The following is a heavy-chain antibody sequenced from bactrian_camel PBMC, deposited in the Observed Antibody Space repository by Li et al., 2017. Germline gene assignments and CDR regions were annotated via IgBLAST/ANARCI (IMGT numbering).Heavy chain of an antibody. J-gene: IGHJ4*01. CDR2: IFDQGDSP. CDR1: QYTFMNNC. CDR3: AIEPYCTVRPGWGRYELPY. D-gene: IGHD5*01. Sequence: VQLVESGGDSVQAGGALRLSCQGSQYTFMNNCLVWFRQTQGKEREEVAAIFDQGDSPYVADFVKGRFTISQDNAKYTLYLQMNSLKPEDTAMYYCAIEPYCTVRPGWGRYELPYRGQGTQVTVS. V-gene: IGHV3S1*01.